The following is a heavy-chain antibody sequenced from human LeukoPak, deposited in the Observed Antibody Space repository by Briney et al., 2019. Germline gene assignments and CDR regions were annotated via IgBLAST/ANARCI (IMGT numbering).Heavy chain of an antibody. Sequence: GASVKVSCKASGGTLSSYAISWVRQAPGQGLEWMGGIIPIFGTANYAQKFQGRVTITADESTSTAYMELSSLRSEDTAVYYCAREVRVVVTAIHYYFDCWGQGTLVTVSS. CDR3: AREVRVVVTAIHYYFDC. CDR2: IIPIFGTA. CDR1: GGTLSSYA. V-gene: IGHV1-69*13. J-gene: IGHJ4*02. D-gene: IGHD2-21*02.